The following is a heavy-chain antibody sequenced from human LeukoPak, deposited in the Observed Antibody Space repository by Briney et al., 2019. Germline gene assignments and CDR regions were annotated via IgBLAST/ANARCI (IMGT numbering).Heavy chain of an antibody. J-gene: IGHJ6*02. CDR1: GFTFSSYA. CDR2: ISGSGGST. Sequence: GGSLRLSCAASGFTFSSYAMSWVRQAPGKGLEWVSAISGSGGSTYYADSVKGRFTISRDNSKNTLYLQMNSLRAEDTAVYYCAKGAMVRGADDYYYGMDVWGQGTTVTVSS. V-gene: IGHV3-23*01. D-gene: IGHD3-10*01. CDR3: AKGAMVRGADDYYYGMDV.